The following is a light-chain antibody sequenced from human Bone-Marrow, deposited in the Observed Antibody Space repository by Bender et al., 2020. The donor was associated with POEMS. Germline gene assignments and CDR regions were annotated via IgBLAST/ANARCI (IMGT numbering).Light chain of an antibody. V-gene: IGLV2-14*02. J-gene: IGLJ3*02. CDR2: DVI. CDR1: SGDVGTYNL. Sequence: QFALAQPASVSGSPGQSITISCTGISGDVGTYNLVSWYQQHPGKAPKLIIFDVIKRPSGISNRFSGSQSGNTASLAISGLRSEDDAHYYCATWDDSLSVLVFGGGTKLTVL. CDR3: ATWDDSLSVLV.